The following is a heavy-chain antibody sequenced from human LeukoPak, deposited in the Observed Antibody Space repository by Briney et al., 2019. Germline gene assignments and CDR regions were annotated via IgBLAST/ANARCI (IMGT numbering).Heavy chain of an antibody. CDR1: GGSISSSNW. D-gene: IGHD3-22*01. V-gene: IGHV4-4*02. J-gene: IGHJ5*02. Sequence: PSGTLSLTCAVSGGSISSSNWWSWVRQPPGKGLEWIGEIYHSGSTNYNPSLKSRVTMSVDTSKNQFSLKLSSVTAADTAVYYCARDPSPDYYDSSGYGSWFDPWGQGTLVTVSS. CDR2: IYHSGST. CDR3: ARDPSPDYYDSSGYGSWFDP.